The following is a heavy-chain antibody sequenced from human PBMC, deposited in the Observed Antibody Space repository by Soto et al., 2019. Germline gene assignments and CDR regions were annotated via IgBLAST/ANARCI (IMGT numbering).Heavy chain of an antibody. CDR2: VYSSGTT. V-gene: IGHV4-31*03. J-gene: IGHJ5*02. Sequence: QVQLQESGPGLVKPSQTLSLTCTVSGGSISSGGYWWSWIRHHPGKGPEWIGSVYSSGTTYSNPSPPSRSTMVLDTANHPFPLKLSAVTAADTAVYYCASEYYYNLGSSPWFPPWGQGTLVTVSS. CDR1: GGSISSGGYW. CDR3: ASEYYYNLGSSPWFPP. D-gene: IGHD3-10*01.